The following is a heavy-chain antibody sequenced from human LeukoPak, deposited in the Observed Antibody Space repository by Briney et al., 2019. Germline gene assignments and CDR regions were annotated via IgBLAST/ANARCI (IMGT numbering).Heavy chain of an antibody. CDR2: ISGSGGST. CDR1: GFTFSSYA. CDR3: AKDPTVTSY. Sequence: ASVKVSCKASGFTFSSYAMSWVRQAPGKGLEWVSAISGSGGSTYYADSVKGRFTISRDNSKNTLYLQMNSLRAEDTAVYYCAKDPTVTSYWGQGTLVTVSS. D-gene: IGHD4-17*01. V-gene: IGHV3-23*01. J-gene: IGHJ4*02.